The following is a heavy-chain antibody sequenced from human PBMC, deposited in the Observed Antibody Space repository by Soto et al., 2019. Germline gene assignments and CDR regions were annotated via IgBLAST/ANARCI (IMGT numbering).Heavy chain of an antibody. CDR2: IIPIFGTA. J-gene: IGHJ6*02. Sequence: VASVKVSCKASGGTFSSYAISWVRQAPGQGLEWMGGIIPIFGTANYAQKFQGRVTITADESTSTAYMELSSLRSEDTAVYYCARVGYCSGGSCYSGGYYGMDVWGQGTTVTVSS. CDR3: ARVGYCSGGSCYSGGYYGMDV. D-gene: IGHD2-15*01. CDR1: GGTFSSYA. V-gene: IGHV1-69*13.